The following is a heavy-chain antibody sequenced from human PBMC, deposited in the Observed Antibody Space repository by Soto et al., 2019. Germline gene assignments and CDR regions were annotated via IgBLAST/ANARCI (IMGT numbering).Heavy chain of an antibody. D-gene: IGHD3-22*01. CDR2: IIPIFGTA. V-gene: IGHV1-69*13. J-gene: IGHJ4*02. CDR3: AGTPDYYDSSGYYYANY. CDR1: GGTFSSYA. Sequence: SVKVSCKASGGTFSSYAISWVRQAPGQGLEWMGGIIPIFGTANYAQKFQGRVTITADESTSTAYMELSSLRSEDTAVYYCAGTPDYYDSSGYYYANYWGQGTLVTVSS.